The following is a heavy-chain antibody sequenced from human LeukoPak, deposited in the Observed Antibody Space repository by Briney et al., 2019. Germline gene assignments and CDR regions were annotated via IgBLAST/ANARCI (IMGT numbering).Heavy chain of an antibody. V-gene: IGHV4-39*01. CDR2: IYCTGNT. J-gene: IGHJ4*02. D-gene: IGHD3/OR15-3a*01. CDR1: GVSISSSNSY. Sequence: PSETLSLTCTVSGVSISSSNSYWGWIRQPPGKGLEWIGSIYCTGNTYYNASLKSRVTISIDTSKNQISLRLTSVTATDTAMYYCARQTGSGLFTLPGGQGTLVTVSS. CDR3: ARQTGSGLFTLP.